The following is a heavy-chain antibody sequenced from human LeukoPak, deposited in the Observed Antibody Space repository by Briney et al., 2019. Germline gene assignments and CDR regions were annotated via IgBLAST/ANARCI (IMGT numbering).Heavy chain of an antibody. D-gene: IGHD3-16*01. CDR2: SSS. J-gene: IGHJ6*02. Sequence: SSSRYADSVKGRFTISRDNAKNTLYLQMNSLRAEDTSVYYCVGVLGSNGMDVWGQGTTVTVSS. V-gene: IGHV3-74*01. CDR3: VGVLGSNGMDV.